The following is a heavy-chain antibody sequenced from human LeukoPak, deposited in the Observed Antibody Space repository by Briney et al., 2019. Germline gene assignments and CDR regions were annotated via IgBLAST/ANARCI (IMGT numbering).Heavy chain of an antibody. CDR3: ARGLLGCSSTSCYQSSYYYYGMDV. D-gene: IGHD2-2*01. Sequence: SETLSLTCAVYGGSFSGYYWSWIRQPPGKGLEWIGENNHSGSTNYNPSLKSRVTISVDTSKNQFSLKLSSVTAADTAVYYCARGLLGCSSTSCYQSSYYYYGMDVWGQGTTVTVSS. CDR1: GGSFSGYY. CDR2: NNHSGST. J-gene: IGHJ6*02. V-gene: IGHV4-34*01.